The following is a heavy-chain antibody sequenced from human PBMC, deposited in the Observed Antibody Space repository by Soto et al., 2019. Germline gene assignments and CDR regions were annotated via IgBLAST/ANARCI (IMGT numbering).Heavy chain of an antibody. CDR1: GGSISSSSYY. V-gene: IGHV4-39*01. CDR2: IYYSGST. J-gene: IGHJ5*02. D-gene: IGHD1-26*01. Sequence: SETLSLTCTVSGGSISSSSYYWGWIRQPPGKGLEWIGSIYYSGSTYYNPSLKSRVTISVDTSRNQFSLKLSSVTAADTAVYYCARHAVGARRYNWFDPWGQGTLVTVSS. CDR3: ARHAVGARRYNWFDP.